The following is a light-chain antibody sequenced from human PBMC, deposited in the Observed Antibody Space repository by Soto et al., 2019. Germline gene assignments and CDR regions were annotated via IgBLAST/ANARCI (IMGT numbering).Light chain of an antibody. Sequence: QAVVTQSPSASASLGASVKLTCTLSSGHNSYAIAWHQQQPEKGPRYLMKLNSDGSHTKGDRIPDRFSGSSSGAERYLTISSLQSEDEADYYCQTWGTGIVVFGGGTKLTVL. CDR1: SGHNSYA. CDR2: LNSDGSH. CDR3: QTWGTGIVV. J-gene: IGLJ2*01. V-gene: IGLV4-69*01.